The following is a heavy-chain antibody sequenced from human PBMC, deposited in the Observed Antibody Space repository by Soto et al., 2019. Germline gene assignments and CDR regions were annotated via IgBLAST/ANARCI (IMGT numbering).Heavy chain of an antibody. CDR2: IWYDGSNK. CDR1: GFTFSSYG. V-gene: IGHV3-33*01. J-gene: IGHJ4*02. CDR3: ARGRGVGAPHLDY. Sequence: QVQLVESGGGVVQPGRSLRLSCAASGFTFSSYGMHWVRQAPGKGLEWVAVIWYDGSNKYYADSVKGRFTISRDNSKNTLYRQMNSLRAEDTAVYYCARGRGVGAPHLDYWGQGTLVTVSS. D-gene: IGHD1-26*01.